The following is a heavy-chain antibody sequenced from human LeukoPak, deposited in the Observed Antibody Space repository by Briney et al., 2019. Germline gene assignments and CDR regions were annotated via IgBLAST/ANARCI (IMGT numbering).Heavy chain of an antibody. CDR1: GGSISSGSYY. V-gene: IGHV4-61*02. Sequence: PSQTLSLTCTVSGGSISSGSYYWSWIRQPAGKGLEWIGRIYTSGSTNYNPSLKSRVTISVDTSKNQFSLKLSSETAADTAVYYCAREDVDTAMVVQFDPWGQGTLVTVSS. J-gene: IGHJ5*02. CDR3: AREDVDTAMVVQFDP. D-gene: IGHD5-18*01. CDR2: IYTSGST.